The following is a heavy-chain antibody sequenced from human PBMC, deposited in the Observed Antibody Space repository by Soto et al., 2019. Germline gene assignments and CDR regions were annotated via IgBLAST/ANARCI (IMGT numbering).Heavy chain of an antibody. CDR1: GFTFSDYG. CDR3: AKDHGFDEFQLLYYSYYGLDV. D-gene: IGHD2-2*02. V-gene: IGHV3-30*18. Sequence: GGSLRLSCAASGFTFSDYGMHWVRQAPGKGLEWVAVISYDSTNKYYGDSVKGRFTISRDNSKNTLYLQMNSLRAEDRAIYYCAKDHGFDEFQLLYYSYYGLDVWGQGTTVTVSS. J-gene: IGHJ6*02. CDR2: ISYDSTNK.